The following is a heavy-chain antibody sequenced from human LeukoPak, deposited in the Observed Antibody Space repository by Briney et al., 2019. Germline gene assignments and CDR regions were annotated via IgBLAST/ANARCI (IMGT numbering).Heavy chain of an antibody. V-gene: IGHV3-7*01. CDR3: ATSVGDGYDSN. J-gene: IGHJ4*02. CDR2: IKQDGSEK. Sequence: PGGSLRLSCAASGFTFSSYWMSWVRQAPGKGLEWVANIKQDGSEKYYVDSVKGRFTISGDNAKNSLYLQMNSLRAEDTAVYYCATSVGDGYDSNWGQGTLVTVSS. CDR1: GFTFSSYW. D-gene: IGHD5-12*01.